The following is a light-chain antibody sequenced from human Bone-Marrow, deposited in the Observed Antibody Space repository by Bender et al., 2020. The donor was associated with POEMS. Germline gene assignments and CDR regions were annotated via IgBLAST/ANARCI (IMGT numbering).Light chain of an antibody. CDR3: QAWDSSTYV. J-gene: IGLJ1*01. CDR1: KLGDKY. CDR2: QDT. V-gene: IGLV3-1*01. Sequence: SYELTQPPSASVSPGQTASMTCSGEKLGDKYVSWYQQKPGQSPVLVIYQDTKRPSGIPERFFASNSGNTATLTISGTQALDEADYYCQAWDSSTYVFGAGTKVTVL.